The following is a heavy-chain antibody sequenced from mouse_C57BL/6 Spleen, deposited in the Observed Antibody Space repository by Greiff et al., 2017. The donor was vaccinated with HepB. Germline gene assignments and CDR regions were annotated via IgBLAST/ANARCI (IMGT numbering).Heavy chain of an antibody. V-gene: IGHV1-82*01. CDR2: IYPGDGDT. CDR3: ARRSTFDY. D-gene: IGHD5-1*01. CDR1: GYAFSSSW. Sequence: QVQLKESGPELVKPGASVKISCKASGYAFSSSWMNWVKQRPGKGLEWIGRIYPGDGDTNYNGKFKGKATLTADKSSSTAYMQLSSLTSEDSAVYFCARRSTFDYWGQGTTLTVSS. J-gene: IGHJ2*01.